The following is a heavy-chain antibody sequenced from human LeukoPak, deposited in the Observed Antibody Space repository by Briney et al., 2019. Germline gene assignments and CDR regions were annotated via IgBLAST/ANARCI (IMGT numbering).Heavy chain of an antibody. V-gene: IGHV3-7*03. CDR3: VRNSPDGWD. J-gene: IGHJ4*02. CDR2: IKQDGSEK. Sequence: PGGSLRLSCAASGFTFSSYWMSWVRQAPGMGLEWVANIKQDGSEKNYVDSAKGRFTISRDNAKNSLYLQMSSLRAEDTAVYYCVRNSPDGWDWGQGTLVTVSS. D-gene: IGHD1-26*01. CDR1: GFTFSSYW.